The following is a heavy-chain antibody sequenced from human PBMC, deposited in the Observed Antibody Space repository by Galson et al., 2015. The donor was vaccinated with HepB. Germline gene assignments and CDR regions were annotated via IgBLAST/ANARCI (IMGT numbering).Heavy chain of an antibody. Sequence: PALVKPTQTLTLTCTFSGFSLSTSGMRVSWIRQPPGKALEWLARIDWDDDKFYSTSLRTRLTISKDTSKNQVVLTMTNMDPVDTATYYCARVTVGAKDAFDIWGQGTMVTVSS. CDR3: ARVTVGAKDAFDI. D-gene: IGHD1-26*01. J-gene: IGHJ3*02. V-gene: IGHV2-70*04. CDR1: GFSLSTSGMR. CDR2: IDWDDDK.